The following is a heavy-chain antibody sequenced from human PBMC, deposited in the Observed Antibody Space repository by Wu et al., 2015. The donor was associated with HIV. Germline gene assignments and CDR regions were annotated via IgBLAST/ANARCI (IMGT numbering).Heavy chain of an antibody. CDR3: ASPRSPGFSSAWPTYFDY. Sequence: QVQLVQSGAEVKKFGSSVKVSCKASGGGFNSYAISWVRQAPGQGLEWMGGVIPVIGTPNYLQKFQGRVTITTDESTATVYMEMSSLRSEDTAVYYCASPRSPGFSSAWPTYFDYWGQGTLVTVSS. V-gene: IGHV1-69*05. D-gene: IGHD6-19*01. CDR1: GGGFNSYA. J-gene: IGHJ4*02. CDR2: VIPVIGTP.